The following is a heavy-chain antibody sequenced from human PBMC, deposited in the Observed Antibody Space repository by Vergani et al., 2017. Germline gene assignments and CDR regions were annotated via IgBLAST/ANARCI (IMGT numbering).Heavy chain of an antibody. Sequence: QVQLQEWGAGLLKTSETLSLTCGVSGGSFSDYYWSWIRQAPGMGLEWIGEVNHGGSTNYNPSLKSRVSISVDTSKNQFSLKLRSVSAADTAVYFCARRAERWETLLRDDFDVWGQGTFVTVSP. CDR2: VNHGGST. J-gene: IGHJ3*01. CDR3: ARRAERWETLLRDDFDV. D-gene: IGHD1-26*01. V-gene: IGHV4-34*01. CDR1: GGSFSDYY.